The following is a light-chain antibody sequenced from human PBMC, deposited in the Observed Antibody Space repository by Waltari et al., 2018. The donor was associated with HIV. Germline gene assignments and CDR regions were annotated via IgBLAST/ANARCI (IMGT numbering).Light chain of an antibody. CDR3: ATWDSSLRTVI. V-gene: IGLV1-51*02. CDR1: TSAIGKHP. Sequence: QSVLTQSPSVSAAPAQKVTISCYVSTSAIGKHPVSWYQQFTGRAPKPLIYENENRPAVIPGRFSGSKFGTSATLDITGLQTGDEAVYFCATWDSSLRTVIYGGGTNLTVL. J-gene: IGLJ2*01. CDR2: ENE.